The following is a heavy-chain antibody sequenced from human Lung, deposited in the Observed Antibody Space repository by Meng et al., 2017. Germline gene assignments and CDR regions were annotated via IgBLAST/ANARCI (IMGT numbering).Heavy chain of an antibody. CDR2: INPNSGGT. CDR1: GYTFTAYY. J-gene: IGHJ4*02. Sequence: QVQLVQSWADVKKPGASVKFSCKASGYTFTAYYIHWVRQAPGQGLEWMGRINPNSGGTNFAQKFQGRVIMTRDTSISTAYMELSSLGFDDTAVYYCAKALGWGSSPDYWGQGILVTVSS. D-gene: IGHD2-21*01. CDR3: AKALGWGSSPDY. V-gene: IGHV1-2*06.